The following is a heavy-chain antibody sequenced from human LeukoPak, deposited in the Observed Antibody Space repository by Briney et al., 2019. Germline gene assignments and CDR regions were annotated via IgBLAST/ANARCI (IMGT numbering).Heavy chain of an antibody. Sequence: SETLSLTCAVYGESFSGYYWSWIRQPPGKGLEWIGEINHSGSTNYNPALKSRVTISVDTSKNQFSLKLSSVTAADTAVYYCARGVARTYYSDTSGYAAADYWGQGTLVTVSS. J-gene: IGHJ4*02. V-gene: IGHV4-34*01. CDR2: INHSGST. CDR1: GESFSGYY. D-gene: IGHD3-22*01. CDR3: ARGVARTYYSDTSGYAAADY.